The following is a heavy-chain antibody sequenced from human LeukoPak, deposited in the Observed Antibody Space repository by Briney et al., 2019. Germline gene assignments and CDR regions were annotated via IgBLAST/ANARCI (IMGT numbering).Heavy chain of an antibody. D-gene: IGHD3-10*01. CDR2: IKQDGSEK. J-gene: IGHJ6*03. Sequence: PGGSLRLSCAASGFTFSSYWMSWVRRAPGKGLEWVANIKQDGSEKYYVDSVKGRFTISRDNAKNSLYLQMNSLRAEDTAVYYCARTYYGSGSLNYYYYYYMDVWGKGTTVTVSS. CDR3: ARTYYGSGSLNYYYYYYMDV. CDR1: GFTFSSYW. V-gene: IGHV3-7*01.